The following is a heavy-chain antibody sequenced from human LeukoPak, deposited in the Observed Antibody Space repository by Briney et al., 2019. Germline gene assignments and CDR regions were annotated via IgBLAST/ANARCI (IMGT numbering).Heavy chain of an antibody. CDR3: ARAHYYYDRSGSRNDYWYFDL. D-gene: IGHD3-22*01. CDR2: IWYDGSNK. J-gene: IGHJ2*01. Sequence: PGGSLRLSCAASGFTFSSYGMHWVRQAPGKGLAWVAVIWYDGSNKYYADSVKGRLTISRDNSKNTLYLQMNSLRAEDTAVYYCARAHYYYDRSGSRNDYWYFDLWSRGTLVTVSS. CDR1: GFTFSSYG. V-gene: IGHV3-33*01.